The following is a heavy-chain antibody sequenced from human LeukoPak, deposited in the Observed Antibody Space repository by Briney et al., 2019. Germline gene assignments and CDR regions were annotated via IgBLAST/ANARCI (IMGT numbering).Heavy chain of an antibody. V-gene: IGHV3-23*01. CDR2: ISGSGGST. CDR1: GFTFSSYA. Sequence: GGSLRLSCAASGFTFSSYAMSWVRQAPGKGLDWVSAISGSGGSTYYADSVKGRFTISRDNSKNTLYLQMNSLRAEDTAVYYCAKGYDILTGYQSWFDPWGQGTLVTVSS. J-gene: IGHJ5*02. D-gene: IGHD3-9*01. CDR3: AKGYDILTGYQSWFDP.